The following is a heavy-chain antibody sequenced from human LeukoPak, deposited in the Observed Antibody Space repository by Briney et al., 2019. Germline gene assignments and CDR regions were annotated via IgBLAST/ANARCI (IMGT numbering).Heavy chain of an antibody. D-gene: IGHD5-24*01. V-gene: IGHV3-64*04. CDR2: ISSNGGST. J-gene: IGHJ3*02. Sequence: GGSLRLSCSASGFTFSSYAMHWVRQAPGKGLEYVSAISSNGGSTYYADPVKGRFTISRDNSKNTLYLQMNSLRAEDTAVYYCARDPTIRGDAFDIWGQGTMVTVSS. CDR3: ARDPTIRGDAFDI. CDR1: GFTFSSYA.